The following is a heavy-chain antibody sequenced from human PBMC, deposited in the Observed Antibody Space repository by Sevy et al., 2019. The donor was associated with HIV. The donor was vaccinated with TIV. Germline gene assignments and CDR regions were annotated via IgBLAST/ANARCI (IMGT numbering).Heavy chain of an antibody. V-gene: IGHV1-69*10. D-gene: IGHD4-17*01. CDR3: ARDNYGDFPGLFNL. CDR2: IIRILGIA. Sequence: ASVKVSCKASGGTFSSFAINWVRQAPGQGLEWMGGIIRILGIANYAQKFQGRVTITADKSANIAYMELSSLRSEDTAVYYCARDNYGDFPGLFNLWGRGTLVTVSS. CDR1: GGTFSSFA. J-gene: IGHJ2*01.